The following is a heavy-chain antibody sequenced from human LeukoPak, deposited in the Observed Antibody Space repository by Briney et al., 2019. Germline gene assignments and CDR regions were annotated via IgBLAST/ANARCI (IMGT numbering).Heavy chain of an antibody. CDR1: GFTFSSYA. CDR2: ISGSGDTT. Sequence: PGGSLRLSCAASGFTFSSYAMNWVRQAPGKGLEWVSAISGSGDTTYYADSVKGRFTISRDNSKNTLYLQMNSPRVEDTAVYYCAKDRTDRGYWGQGTLVTVSS. D-gene: IGHD2-15*01. V-gene: IGHV3-23*01. CDR3: AKDRTDRGY. J-gene: IGHJ4*02.